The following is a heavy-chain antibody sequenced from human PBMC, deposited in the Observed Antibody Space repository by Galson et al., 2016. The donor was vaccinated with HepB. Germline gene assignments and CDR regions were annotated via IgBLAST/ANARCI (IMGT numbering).Heavy chain of an antibody. V-gene: IGHV3-23*01. J-gene: IGHJ6*02. CDR2: ITGTTFAT. Sequence: SLRLSCAASGFRFSTYAMTWVRQAPGKGLEWVSGITGTTFATYYADSVRGRFPISRDNSNHMLYLHMNSLRAEDTAVYYCAKGSYYGSAYLYGLDVWGQGTTVTVSS. D-gene: IGHD3-10*01. CDR1: GFRFSTYA. CDR3: AKGSYYGSAYLYGLDV.